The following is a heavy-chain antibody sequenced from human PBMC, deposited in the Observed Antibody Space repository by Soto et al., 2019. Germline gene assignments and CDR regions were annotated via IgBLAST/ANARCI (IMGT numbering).Heavy chain of an antibody. CDR1: GFTLSSYW. CDR3: AIHRVVHRDVES. Sequence: PGRSLRLSCAASGFTLSSYWMSWLRQAPGKGKERVANIKDDGREINYVGSVKGRYTISRDNAKNSGFLQMTRMRAEDTAVYYCAIHRVVHRDVESWGQGTRVTVYS. V-gene: IGHV3-7*03. CDR2: IKDDGREI. D-gene: IGHD2-2*01. J-gene: IGHJ5*02.